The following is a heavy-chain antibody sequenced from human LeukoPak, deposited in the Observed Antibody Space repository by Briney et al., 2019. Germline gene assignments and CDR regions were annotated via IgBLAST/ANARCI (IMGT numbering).Heavy chain of an antibody. J-gene: IGHJ5*01. V-gene: IGHV3-7*05. CDR3: EISVELITFGGAIGKFNWFDS. Sequence: GGSLCLSCAASAFTCSSIRLDRERQAPGKGLEWVANIKQDGSEKYYVDSVKGRFTISRDNAKNSLYLQMYSLRAKATAVYYCEISVELITFGGAIGKFNWFDSGCRGTLVTVSS. D-gene: IGHD3-16*02. CDR2: IKQDGSEK. CDR1: AFTCSSIR.